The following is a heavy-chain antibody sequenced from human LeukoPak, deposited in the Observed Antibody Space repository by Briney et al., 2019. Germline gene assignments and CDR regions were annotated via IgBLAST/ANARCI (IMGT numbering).Heavy chain of an antibody. D-gene: IGHD1-20*01. CDR2: INPNSGGT. Sequence: ASVKVSCKASGYTFTGYYMHWVRQAPGQGLEWMGRINPNSGGTNYAQKFQGRVTMTRDTSISTAYMELSRLRSDDTAVYYCARATRGITGTASDYWGQGTLVTVSS. V-gene: IGHV1-2*06. J-gene: IGHJ4*02. CDR1: GYTFTGYY. CDR3: ARATRGITGTASDY.